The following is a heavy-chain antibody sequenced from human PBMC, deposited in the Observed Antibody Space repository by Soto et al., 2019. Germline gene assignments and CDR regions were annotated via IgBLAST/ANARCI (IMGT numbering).Heavy chain of an antibody. CDR2: IIPIFGTA. J-gene: IGHJ5*02. Sequence: GASVKVSCKASGGTFSSYAISWLRQAPGQGLEWMGGIIPIFGTANYAQKFQGRVTITADESTSTAYMELSSLRSEDTAVDYCAREALHGRGGEYWLDPWGQGTLVTVSS. CDR3: AREALHGRGGEYWLDP. CDR1: GGTFSSYA. V-gene: IGHV1-69*13. D-gene: IGHD3-16*01.